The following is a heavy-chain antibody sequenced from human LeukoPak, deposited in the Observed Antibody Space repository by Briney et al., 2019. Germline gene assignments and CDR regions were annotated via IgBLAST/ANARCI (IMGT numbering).Heavy chain of an antibody. Sequence: GGSLRLSCAASGFTFSSYSMNWVRQAPGKGLEWVSYISTGSGSSSTIYYADSVKGRFTISRDNAKNSLYLQMNSLRAEDTAVYYCARNPNYYDSSGCFDYWGQGTLVTVSS. CDR2: ISTGSGSSSTI. J-gene: IGHJ4*02. CDR3: ARNPNYYDSSGCFDY. V-gene: IGHV3-48*04. D-gene: IGHD3-22*01. CDR1: GFTFSSYS.